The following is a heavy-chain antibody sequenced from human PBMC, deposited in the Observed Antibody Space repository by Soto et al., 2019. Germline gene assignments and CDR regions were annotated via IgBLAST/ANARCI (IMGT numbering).Heavy chain of an antibody. Sequence: SETLSLTCIVSGASITSGDYYWNWIRQPPGKGLEWIGYISDSGSTYYNPSLKGRVTISLDTSKNQFSVNLSSVTDADTAVYYCDRELTGYSYGPGEVYWGQGTLVTVYS. CDR2: ISDSGST. CDR1: GASITSGDYY. D-gene: IGHD5-18*01. V-gene: IGHV4-30-4*01. J-gene: IGHJ4*02. CDR3: DRELTGYSYGPGEVY.